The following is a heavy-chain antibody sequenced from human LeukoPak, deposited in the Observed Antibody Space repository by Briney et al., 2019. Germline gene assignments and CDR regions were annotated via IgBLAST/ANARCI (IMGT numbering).Heavy chain of an antibody. J-gene: IGHJ4*02. Sequence: GGSLRLSCAASGFTFGSYEMNWVRQAPGKGLEWVANIKQDGSEKYYVDSVKGRFTISRDNSKNTLYLQMNSLRAEDTAVYYCARGPSGYHNTGGQGTLVTVSS. D-gene: IGHD5-12*01. CDR1: GFTFGSYE. V-gene: IGHV3-7*01. CDR2: IKQDGSEK. CDR3: ARGPSGYHNT.